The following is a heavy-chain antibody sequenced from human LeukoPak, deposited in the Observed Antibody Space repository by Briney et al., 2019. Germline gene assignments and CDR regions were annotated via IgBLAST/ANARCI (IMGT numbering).Heavy chain of an antibody. Sequence: SETLSLTCTVSGGSISSGNYYWSWIRQPAGKGLEWIGHIYTSENTNYNPSLKSRVTISLDRSKKKFSLKLTSVTAADTAVYFCARGAEYYAIWRGYAGYSDYWGQGISVTVSS. CDR2: IYTSENT. CDR1: GGSISSGNYY. CDR3: ARGAEYYAIWRGYAGYSDY. V-gene: IGHV4-61*09. J-gene: IGHJ4*02. D-gene: IGHD3-3*01.